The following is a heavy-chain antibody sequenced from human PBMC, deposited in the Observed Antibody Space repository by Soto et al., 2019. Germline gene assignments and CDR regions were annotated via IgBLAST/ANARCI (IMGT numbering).Heavy chain of an antibody. D-gene: IGHD4-17*01. CDR3: ARDQAYGDYDYYYGMDV. J-gene: IGHJ6*02. CDR1: GFTFSSYS. V-gene: IGHV3-48*02. Sequence: EVQLVESGGGLVQPGGSLRLSCAASGFTFSSYSMNWVRQAPGKALEWVSYISSSSSTIYYADSVKGRFTISRDNAKNSLYLQMNSLRDEDTAVYYCARDQAYGDYDYYYGMDVWGQGTTVTVSS. CDR2: ISSSSSTI.